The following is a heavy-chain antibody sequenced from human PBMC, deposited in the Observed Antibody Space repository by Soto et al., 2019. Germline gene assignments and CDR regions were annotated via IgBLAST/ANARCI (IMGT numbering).Heavy chain of an antibody. D-gene: IGHD3-22*01. CDR1: GYTFTSYD. V-gene: IGHV1-3*01. CDR3: ATPYYYDSSGSFGF. CDR2: INAGNGNT. Sequence: QVQLVQSGAEVKKPGASVKAACKASGYTFTSYDMHWVRQAPGQRPEWMGWINAGNGNTKYSQKFQGRVNITRDISANTAYMELSSLTSEDTAIYYCATPYYYDSSGSFGFWGQGTRVTVSS. J-gene: IGHJ4*02.